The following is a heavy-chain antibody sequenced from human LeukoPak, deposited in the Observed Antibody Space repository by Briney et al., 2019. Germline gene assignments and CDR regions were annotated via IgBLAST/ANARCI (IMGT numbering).Heavy chain of an antibody. D-gene: IGHD5-12*01. Sequence: GGSLRLSCAASGCTFSSYAMSWVRQAPGKGLEWVSAISGSGGSTYYADSVKGRFTISRDNSKNTLYLQMNSLRAEDTAVYYCAKDTGSGYDYFSYYFDYWGQGTLVTVSS. CDR1: GCTFSSYA. CDR3: AKDTGSGYDYFSYYFDY. CDR2: ISGSGGST. V-gene: IGHV3-23*01. J-gene: IGHJ4*02.